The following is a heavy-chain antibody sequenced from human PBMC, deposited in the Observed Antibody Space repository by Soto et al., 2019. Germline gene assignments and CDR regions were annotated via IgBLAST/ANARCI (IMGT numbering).Heavy chain of an antibody. D-gene: IGHD3-10*01. CDR3: ARGRASGSYYLLDY. Sequence: GASVKVSCKASGYIFTAYSMHWVRQAPGQGLEWLGWINPNSGNIGYAQKFQGRVTMTRDTAIRTAYMEVSRLRSDDTAVYYCARGRASGSYYLLDYWGQGTLVTVSS. V-gene: IGHV1-2*02. CDR1: GYIFTAYS. CDR2: INPNSGNI. J-gene: IGHJ4*02.